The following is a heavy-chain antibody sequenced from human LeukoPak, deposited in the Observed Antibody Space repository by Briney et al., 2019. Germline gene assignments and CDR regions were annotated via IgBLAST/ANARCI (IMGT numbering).Heavy chain of an antibody. CDR3: ARTRLREYYYDSSGYYYYYFDY. CDR1: GGSISSYY. Sequence: SETLSLTCTVSGGSISSYYWSWIRQPPGKGLEWIGYIYYSGSTNYNPSLKSRVTISVDTSKNQFSLKLSPVTAADTAVYYCARTRLREYYYDSSGYYYYYFDYWGQGTLVTVSS. CDR2: IYYSGST. V-gene: IGHV4-59*08. D-gene: IGHD3-22*01. J-gene: IGHJ4*02.